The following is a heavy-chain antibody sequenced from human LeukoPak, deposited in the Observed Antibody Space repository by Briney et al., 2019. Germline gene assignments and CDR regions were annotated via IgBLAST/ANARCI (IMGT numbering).Heavy chain of an antibody. CDR3: ARNPDYDYVWIVAFDI. CDR2: TYYRSKRNT. CDR1: GDRVSRNSAA. Sequence: SQTLSLTSAISGDRVSRNSAAWNWIRQSPSRGLEWLGRTYYRSKRNTDYAVSVKRRITINTDTSNNQFSLQLNTVTPEDTAVYYCARNPDYDYVWIVAFDIWGQGTMVTVSS. D-gene: IGHD3-16*01. V-gene: IGHV6-1*01. J-gene: IGHJ3*02.